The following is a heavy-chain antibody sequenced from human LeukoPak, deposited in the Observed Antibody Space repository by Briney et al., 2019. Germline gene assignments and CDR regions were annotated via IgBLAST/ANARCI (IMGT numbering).Heavy chain of an antibody. CDR3: ARDNLEWGSVFDY. J-gene: IGHJ4*02. D-gene: IGHD3-16*01. Sequence: GVSLRLSCATSGFMFKTYWMHWVRQAPGKGLVWVSRINNDGHSINYADSVKGRFTTSRDNAKNTLFLHMNSLRAEDTGVYYCARDNLEWGSVFDYWGQGTLVTVSS. CDR1: GFMFKTYW. CDR2: INNDGHSI. V-gene: IGHV3-74*01.